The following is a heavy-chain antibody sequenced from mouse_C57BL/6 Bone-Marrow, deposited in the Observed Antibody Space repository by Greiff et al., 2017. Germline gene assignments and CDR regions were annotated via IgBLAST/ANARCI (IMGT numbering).Heavy chain of an antibody. CDR3: ADAWFAY. V-gene: IGHV14-3*01. Sequence: VQLQQSVAELVRPGASVKLSCTASGFTIKNTYMHWVKQRPEQGLEWIGRIDPAHGNTKYAPKFQGKATLTADTSSNTAYLQLSSLTSEDTAIYYCADAWFAYWGQGTLVTVSA. J-gene: IGHJ3*01. CDR1: GFTIKNTY. CDR2: IDPAHGNT.